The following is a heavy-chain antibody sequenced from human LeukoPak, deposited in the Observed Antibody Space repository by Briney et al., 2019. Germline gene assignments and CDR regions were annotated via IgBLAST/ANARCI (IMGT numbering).Heavy chain of an antibody. CDR2: IRYDGSHK. J-gene: IGHJ6*03. CDR1: GFTFSNYG. Sequence: PGGSLRLSCAASGFTFSNYGMHWVRQAPGKGLEWVTFIRYDGSHKYYADSVKGRFTISRDNSKNTLYLQMNSLRAEDTAVYYCAKGRWGSKGYCSSTSCYDSYYYYMDVWGKGTTVTVSS. V-gene: IGHV3-30*02. CDR3: AKGRWGSKGYCSSTSCYDSYYYYMDV. D-gene: IGHD2-2*01.